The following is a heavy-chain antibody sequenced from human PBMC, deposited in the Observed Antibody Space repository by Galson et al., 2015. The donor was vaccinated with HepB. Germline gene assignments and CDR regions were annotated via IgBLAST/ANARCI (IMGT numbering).Heavy chain of an antibody. V-gene: IGHV1-3*01. D-gene: IGHD2-2*02. CDR2: INAGNGNT. CDR3: ARVLGPAIGSYYYGMDV. Sequence: SVKVSCKASGYTFTSYAMHWVRQAPGQRLEWMGWINAGNGNTKYSQKFQGRVTITRDTSASTAYMELSSLRSEDTAVYYCARVLGPAIGSYYYGMDVWGQGTTVTVSS. CDR1: GYTFTSYA. J-gene: IGHJ6*02.